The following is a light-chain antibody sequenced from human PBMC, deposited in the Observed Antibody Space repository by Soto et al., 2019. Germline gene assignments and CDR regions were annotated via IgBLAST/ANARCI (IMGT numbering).Light chain of an antibody. CDR3: QEYGSSPRT. CDR1: QSVSSSY. J-gene: IGKJ1*01. Sequence: EIVLTQSPGTLSLSPGERATLSCRASQSVSSSYLAWYQQKPGQAPRLLIYGASSRATGIPDRFSGSGSGTDFTLTISRLEPEDFAVYYYQEYGSSPRTFGRRTKVVIK. CDR2: GAS. V-gene: IGKV3-20*01.